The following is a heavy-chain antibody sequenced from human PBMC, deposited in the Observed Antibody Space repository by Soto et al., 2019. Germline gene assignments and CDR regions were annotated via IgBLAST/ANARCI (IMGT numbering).Heavy chain of an antibody. Sequence: GASVKVSCKASGGTFSSYAISWVRQAPGQGLEWMGGIIPIFGTANYAQKFQGRVTITADKSTSTAYMELSSLRSEDTAVYYCAKTPYDSSGYYYDRWGRGTLVTVSS. CDR3: AKTPYDSSGYYYDR. CDR2: IIPIFGTA. CDR1: GGTFSSYA. D-gene: IGHD3-22*01. J-gene: IGHJ4*02. V-gene: IGHV1-69*06.